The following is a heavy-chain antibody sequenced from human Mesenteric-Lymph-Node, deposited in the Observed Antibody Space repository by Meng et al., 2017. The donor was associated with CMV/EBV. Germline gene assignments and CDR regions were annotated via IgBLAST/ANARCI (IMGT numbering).Heavy chain of an antibody. CDR2: ISGGGISS. J-gene: IGHJ6*02. Sequence: GGSLRLSCAASGFTFSRYWMTWVRQAPGKGLEWVSGISGGGISSDYADSVKGRFTISRDSSKNTVYLQMNSLRAEDTAVYYCARVAEGYCTSTNCRYYYGMDVWGQGTTVTVSS. CDR1: GFTFSRYW. CDR3: ARVAEGYCTSTNCRYYYGMDV. V-gene: IGHV3-23*01. D-gene: IGHD2-2*01.